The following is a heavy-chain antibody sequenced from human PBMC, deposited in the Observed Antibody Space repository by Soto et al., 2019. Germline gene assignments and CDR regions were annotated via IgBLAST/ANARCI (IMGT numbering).Heavy chain of an antibody. V-gene: IGHV1-2*02. J-gene: IGHJ4*02. D-gene: IGHD1-1*01. Sequence: ASVKVSCKASGYSFTKYHMHWVRQAPGQGLERMGWINPGSGVTNQAQKFQGRVTMTRDTSITTTYMELNSLTSDDTAVYYCARVAGHKNARFDTWGQGALVTVSS. CDR3: ARVAGHKNARFDT. CDR1: GYSFTKYH. CDR2: INPGSGVT.